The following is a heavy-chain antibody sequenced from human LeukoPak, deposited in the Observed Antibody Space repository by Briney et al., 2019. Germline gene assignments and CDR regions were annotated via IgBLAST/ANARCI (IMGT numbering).Heavy chain of an antibody. CDR1: GSPFTPSY. D-gene: IGHD5-18*01. J-gene: IGHJ5*02. V-gene: IGHV1-2*02. CDR2: INPNSGGT. Sequence: TLVKPCCSPSGSPFTPSYINWVRRSPRQQLKCWGWINPNSGGTNYAQKFQGRVTMTRDTSINTAYMELSRLRSDDTAVYYCARDPDMSSYGLVSWFDPWGQGTLVTVSS. CDR3: ARDPDMSSYGLVSWFDP.